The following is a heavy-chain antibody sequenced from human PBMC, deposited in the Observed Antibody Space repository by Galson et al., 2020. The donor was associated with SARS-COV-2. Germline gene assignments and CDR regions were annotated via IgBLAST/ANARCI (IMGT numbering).Heavy chain of an antibody. CDR3: ARHGRVELLFPFDY. J-gene: IGHJ4*02. CDR2: TYDSGST. CDR1: GGSISSSINF. Sequence: SETLSLTCTVSGGSISSSINFWGWIRQPPGKGLQWLGTTYDSGSTYYDPSLKSRLTISVDTSKNQFSLKLSSVTAADTAVYYCARHGRVELLFPFDYWGQGILVTVSS. V-gene: IGHV4-39*01. D-gene: IGHD1-26*01.